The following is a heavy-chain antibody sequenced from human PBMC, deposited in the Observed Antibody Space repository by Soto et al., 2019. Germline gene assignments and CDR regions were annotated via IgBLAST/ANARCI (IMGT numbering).Heavy chain of an antibody. J-gene: IGHJ4*02. CDR2: IYYSGST. V-gene: IGHV4-30-4*01. D-gene: IGHD3-22*01. Sequence: QVQLQESGPGLVKPSQTLSLTCTVSGGSISSGDYYWSWIRQPPGKGLEWIGYIYYSGSTNYNPSLKGGVTISVDTSKTQVSLKRSAVTAADTAVYYCARGSYYCDRSGSYHYWGQGTLVTVS. CDR3: ARGSYYCDRSGSYHY. CDR1: GGSISSGDYY.